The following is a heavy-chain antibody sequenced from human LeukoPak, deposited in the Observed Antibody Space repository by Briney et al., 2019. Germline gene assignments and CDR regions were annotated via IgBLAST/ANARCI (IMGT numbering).Heavy chain of an antibody. CDR1: GFTFSSYA. V-gene: IGHV3-30-3*01. J-gene: IGHJ4*02. Sequence: GGSLRLSCAASGFTFSSYAMHWVRQAPGKGLEWVAVISYDGSNKYYADSVKGRFTISRDNSKNTLYLQMNSLRAEDTAVYYCASEIQLWNHFDYWGQGTLVTVSS. D-gene: IGHD5-18*01. CDR3: ASEIQLWNHFDY. CDR2: ISYDGSNK.